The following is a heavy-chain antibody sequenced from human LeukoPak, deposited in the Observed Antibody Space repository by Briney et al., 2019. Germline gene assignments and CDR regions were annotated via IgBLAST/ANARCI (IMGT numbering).Heavy chain of an antibody. D-gene: IGHD3-16*01. CDR1: GGSISSYY. CDR2: IYYSGST. CDR3: VRHPWRMGSRDYNFDY. Sequence: SETLSLACTVSGGSISSYYSSWIRQPPGKGLEWIGHIYYSGSTNYNPSLKSRVTISVDTSKNQFSLKMTSVTAADTAVYYCVRHPWRMGSRDYNFDYWGQGTLVTVSS. J-gene: IGHJ4*02. V-gene: IGHV4-59*08.